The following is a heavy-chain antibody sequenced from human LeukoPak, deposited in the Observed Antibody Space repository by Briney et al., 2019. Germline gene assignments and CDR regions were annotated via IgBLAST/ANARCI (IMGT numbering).Heavy chain of an antibody. V-gene: IGHV1-69*04. CDR3: ARDSTRGYFDY. Sequence: SVKVSCKASGGTFSSYAISWVRQAPGQGREWMGRIIPILGIANYAQKFQGRVTITADKSTSTAYMELSSLRSEDTAVYYCARDSTRGYFDYWGQGTLVTVSS. CDR2: IIPILGIA. CDR1: GGTFSSYA. J-gene: IGHJ4*02. D-gene: IGHD1-1*01.